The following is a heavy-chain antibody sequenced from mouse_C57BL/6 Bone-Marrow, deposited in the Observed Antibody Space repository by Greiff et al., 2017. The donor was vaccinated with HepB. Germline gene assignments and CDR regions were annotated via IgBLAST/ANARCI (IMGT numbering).Heavy chain of an antibody. V-gene: IGHV1-81*01. J-gene: IGHJ3*01. CDR2: IYPRSGNT. D-gene: IGHD3-2*02. CDR3: ARGRRQLSFAY. Sequence: VQLQQSGAELARPGASVKLSCKASGYTFTSYGISWVKQRTGQGLEWIGEIYPRSGNTYYNEKFKGKATLTADKSSSTAYMELRSLTSEDSAVYFCARGRRQLSFAYGGQGTLVTVSA. CDR1: GYTFTSYG.